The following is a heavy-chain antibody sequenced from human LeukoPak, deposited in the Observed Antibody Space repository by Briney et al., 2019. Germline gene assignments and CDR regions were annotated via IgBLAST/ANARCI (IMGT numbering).Heavy chain of an antibody. Sequence: SETLSLTCAVYGGSFSGYYWSWIRQPPGKGLEWIGEINHSGSTNYNPSLKSRVTISVDTCKNQFSLKLSSVTAADTAVYYCARSGALDYWGQGTLVTVPS. V-gene: IGHV4-34*01. J-gene: IGHJ4*02. CDR1: GGSFSGYY. CDR3: ARSGALDY. CDR2: INHSGST. D-gene: IGHD1-1*01.